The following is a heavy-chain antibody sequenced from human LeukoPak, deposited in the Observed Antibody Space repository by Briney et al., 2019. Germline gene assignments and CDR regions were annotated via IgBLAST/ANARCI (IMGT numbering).Heavy chain of an antibody. Sequence: GASVKVSCKVSGYTLTELSMHWVRQAPGKGLEWIGGFDPEDGETIYAQKFQGGVTMTEDTSTDTAYMELSSLRSEDTAVYYCATDFPVYSGSNLGFQHWGQGTLVIVSS. V-gene: IGHV1-24*01. CDR1: GYTLTELS. CDR2: FDPEDGET. J-gene: IGHJ1*01. D-gene: IGHD1-26*01. CDR3: ATDFPVYSGSNLGFQH.